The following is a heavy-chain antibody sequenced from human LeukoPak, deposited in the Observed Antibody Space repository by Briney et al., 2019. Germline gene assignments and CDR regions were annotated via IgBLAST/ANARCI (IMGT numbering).Heavy chain of an antibody. V-gene: IGHV3-48*01. CDR3: ARQADYDFWSGYFFPEKHFDY. J-gene: IGHJ4*02. D-gene: IGHD3-3*01. CDR1: GFTFSSYE. Sequence: GGSLRLSCAASGFTFSSYEMNWVRQAPGKGLEWVSYISSSSSTIYYADSVKGRFTISRDNAKNSLYLQMNSLRAEDTAVYYCARQADYDFWSGYFFPEKHFDYWGQGTLVTVSS. CDR2: ISSSSSTI.